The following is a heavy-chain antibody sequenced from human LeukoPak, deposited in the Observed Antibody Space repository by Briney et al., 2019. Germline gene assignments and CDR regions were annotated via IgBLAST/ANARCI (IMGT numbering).Heavy chain of an antibody. CDR2: IYYSGST. D-gene: IGHD6-6*01. V-gene: IGHV4-39*01. CDR3: ARLPRLLKNNWFDP. CDR1: GESFSGYY. Sequence: PSETLSLTCAVYGESFSGYYWGWIRQPPGKGLEWIGSIYYSGSTYYNPSLKSRVTISVDTSKNQFSLNLSSVTAADTAVYYCARLPRLLKNNWFDPWGQGTLVTVSS. J-gene: IGHJ5*02.